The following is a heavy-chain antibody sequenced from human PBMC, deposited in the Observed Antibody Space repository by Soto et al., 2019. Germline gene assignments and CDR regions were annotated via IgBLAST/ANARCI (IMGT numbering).Heavy chain of an antibody. J-gene: IGHJ6*02. Sequence: QVQLQQWGAGLLNPSETLSLTCGVYGGPFSGDYWSWIRQPPGKGLEWIGEVYYSGSTNYNPSLKSRVTISVDTSANQFSLKLSSVTAADNAVYYCARGRGTYYYYGVDVWGQGTTVTVSS. CDR1: GGPFSGDY. V-gene: IGHV4-34*01. CDR3: ARGRGTYYYYGVDV. CDR2: VYYSGST. D-gene: IGHD1-26*01.